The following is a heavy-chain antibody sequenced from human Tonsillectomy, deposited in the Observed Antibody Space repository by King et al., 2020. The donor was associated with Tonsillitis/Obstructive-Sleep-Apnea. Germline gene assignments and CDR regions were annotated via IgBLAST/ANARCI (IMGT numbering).Heavy chain of an antibody. Sequence: VQLVESGGGLVQPGGSLRLSCAASGFTFSSYAMSWVRQAPGKGLEWVSAISGSGGSTYYADSGKGRFTISRDNSKNTLYLQMNSLRAEDTAVYYCAKDLGICSSTSCYFGAFDIWGQGTMVTVSS. D-gene: IGHD2-2*01. V-gene: IGHV3-23*04. CDR3: AKDLGICSSTSCYFGAFDI. J-gene: IGHJ3*02. CDR1: GFTFSSYA. CDR2: ISGSGGST.